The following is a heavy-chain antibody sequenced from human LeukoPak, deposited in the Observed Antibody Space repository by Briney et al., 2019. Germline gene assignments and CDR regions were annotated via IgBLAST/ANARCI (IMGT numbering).Heavy chain of an antibody. V-gene: IGHV3-48*02. CDR1: GFTFSSYS. D-gene: IGHD1-26*01. J-gene: IGHJ4*02. CDR3: ARRSGSYWD. Sequence: GGCLRPSCAASGFTFSSYSMNWVRPAPGKGLGWVSDIRSGSSTISYADSVKGRFTISRDNAKNSLYLQMNSRRDEDTAVYYCARRSGSYWDWGQGTLVTVSS. CDR2: IRSGSSTI.